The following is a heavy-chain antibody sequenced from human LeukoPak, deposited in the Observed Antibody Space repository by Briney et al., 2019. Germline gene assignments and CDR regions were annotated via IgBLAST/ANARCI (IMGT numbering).Heavy chain of an antibody. Sequence: ASVKVSCKASGYTFTSNGITWVRQAPRQGLEWVGWISAYNGNTNYAQKLQGRVTMTTDTSTSTAYMDLRSLRSDDTAVYYCARVRNSGFRYVDSWGQGTLVTVSS. CDR3: ARVRNSGFRYVDS. D-gene: IGHD5-12*01. CDR1: GYTFTSNG. J-gene: IGHJ4*02. CDR2: ISAYNGNT. V-gene: IGHV1-18*01.